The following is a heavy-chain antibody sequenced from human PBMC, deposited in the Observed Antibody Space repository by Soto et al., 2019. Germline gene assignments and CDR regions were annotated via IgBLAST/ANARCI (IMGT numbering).Heavy chain of an antibody. CDR3: ARVWGYGDQDWYFDL. Sequence: QVQLVQSGAEVKKPGASVKVSCKASGYTFTSYGISWVRQAPGQGLEWMGWISAYNGNTNYAQKLQGRVTMTTDTSTSTAYMELRSLRSDGTAVDDCARVWGYGDQDWYFDLWGRGTLVTVSS. J-gene: IGHJ2*01. CDR1: GYTFTSYG. D-gene: IGHD4-17*01. CDR2: ISAYNGNT. V-gene: IGHV1-18*01.